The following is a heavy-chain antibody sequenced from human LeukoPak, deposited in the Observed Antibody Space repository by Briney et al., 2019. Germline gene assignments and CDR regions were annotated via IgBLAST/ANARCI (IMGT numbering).Heavy chain of an antibody. V-gene: IGHV5-51*01. D-gene: IGHD3-3*01. CDR3: ARNWSGYWRTGEAFDN. Sequence: GESLKIFCKGSGYSFTSYWIGWVGQVPGKGLEWMGIIYPGDSDTRYSPSFQGQVTISADKSISTAYLQWSSLKASDTAMYYCARNWSGYWRTGEAFDNWGQGTMVTVSS. J-gene: IGHJ3*02. CDR2: IYPGDSDT. CDR1: GYSFTSYW.